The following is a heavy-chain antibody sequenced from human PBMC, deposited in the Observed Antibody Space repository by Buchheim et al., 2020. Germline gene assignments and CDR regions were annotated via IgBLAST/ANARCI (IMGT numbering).Heavy chain of an antibody. J-gene: IGHJ4*02. D-gene: IGHD3-16*01. CDR3: ARARYDYVWGSPLFDY. Sequence: QLQLQESGPGLVKPSETLSLTCTVSGGSISSYYWSWIRQPPGKGLEWIGYIYYSGSTNYNPSLKSRVTISVDTSKNQFSLKLSSVTAADTAVYYCARARYDYVWGSPLFDYWGQGTL. V-gene: IGHV4-59*01. CDR1: GGSISSYY. CDR2: IYYSGST.